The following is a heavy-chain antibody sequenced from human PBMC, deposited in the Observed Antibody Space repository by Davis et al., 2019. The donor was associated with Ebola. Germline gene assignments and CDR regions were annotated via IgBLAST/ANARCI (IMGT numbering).Heavy chain of an antibody. CDR2: IRDDGSNK. CDR1: GRTFSSYG. V-gene: IGHV3-30*02. D-gene: IGHD4-17*01. CDR3: AKDKTTVTQYWYLDL. Sequence: GSSLKFSCAASGRTFSSYGMYWVRQAPGKGLEWVGFIRDDGSNKYYADSVKGRFTISRNNAKNTLYLQMNSLRAEDTALYFWAKDKTTVTQYWYLDLWGRGTLVTVSS. J-gene: IGHJ2*01.